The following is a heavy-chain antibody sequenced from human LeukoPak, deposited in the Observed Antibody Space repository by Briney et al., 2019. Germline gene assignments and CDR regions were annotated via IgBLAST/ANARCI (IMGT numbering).Heavy chain of an antibody. CDR3: ARGMVRGDSDAFDI. D-gene: IGHD3-10*01. CDR2: ISSSGSAI. V-gene: IGHV3-11*01. J-gene: IGHJ3*02. Sequence: PGGSLRLSCAASGFSFSDYYMTWIRQAPGKGLEWVSFISSSGSAIYYADSMKGRFSISRDNAKKSLYLQMNSLRAEDTAIYYCARGMVRGDSDAFDIWGQGTMVTVPS. CDR1: GFSFSDYY.